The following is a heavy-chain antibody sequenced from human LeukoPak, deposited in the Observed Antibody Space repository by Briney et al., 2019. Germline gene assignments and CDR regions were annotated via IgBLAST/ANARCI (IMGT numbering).Heavy chain of an antibody. Sequence: SETLSLTCTVSGGSINTYYWSWIRQPPGKGLEWIGYIYYSGSTNYNPSLKSRVTISVDTSKNQFSLKLSSVTAADTAVYYCARSSYYDFWSGAYYFDYWGQGTLVTVSS. J-gene: IGHJ4*02. CDR3: ARSSYYDFWSGAYYFDY. D-gene: IGHD3-3*01. CDR2: IYYSGST. V-gene: IGHV4-59*12. CDR1: GGSINTYY.